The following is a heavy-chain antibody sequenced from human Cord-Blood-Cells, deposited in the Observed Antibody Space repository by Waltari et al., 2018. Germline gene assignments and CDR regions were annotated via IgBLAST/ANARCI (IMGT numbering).Heavy chain of an antibody. V-gene: IGHV3-73*01. CDR1: SGSA. CDR3: IAHSEKIDY. Sequence: SGSAMHWVRQASGKGLEWVGRIRSKANSYATAYAASVKGRFTISRDDSKNTAYLQMNSLKTEDTAVYYCIAHSEKIDYWGQGTLVTVSS. D-gene: IGHD5-18*01. J-gene: IGHJ4*02. CDR2: IRSKANSYAT.